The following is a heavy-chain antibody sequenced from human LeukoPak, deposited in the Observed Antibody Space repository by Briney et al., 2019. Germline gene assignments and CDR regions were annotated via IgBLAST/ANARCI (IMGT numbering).Heavy chain of an antibody. D-gene: IGHD6-19*01. CDR2: INANNGDT. Sequence: GASVKVSCKSSGFTFTGYYIHWVRQAPGQGLEWMGWINANNGDTNYAQKFRGWVTMTRDTSLSTAYMELYRLRSDDTAVYYCARDIAPSGQWLFDYWGQGTLVTVSS. CDR3: ARDIAPSGQWLFDY. V-gene: IGHV1-2*04. J-gene: IGHJ4*02. CDR1: GFTFTGYY.